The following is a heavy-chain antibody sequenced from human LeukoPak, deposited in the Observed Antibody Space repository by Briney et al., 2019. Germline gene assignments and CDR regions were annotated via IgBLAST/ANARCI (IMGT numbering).Heavy chain of an antibody. Sequence: GGSLRLSCAASGFTFGDYAMHWVRQAPGKGLEWVSGISWNSGSIGYADSVKGRFTISRDNAKNSLYLQMNSLRAEDTALYYCANGRGYSCSWFDYWGQGTLVTVSS. CDR1: GFTFGDYA. V-gene: IGHV3-9*01. CDR3: ANGRGYSCSWFDY. CDR2: ISWNSGSI. J-gene: IGHJ4*02. D-gene: IGHD6-13*01.